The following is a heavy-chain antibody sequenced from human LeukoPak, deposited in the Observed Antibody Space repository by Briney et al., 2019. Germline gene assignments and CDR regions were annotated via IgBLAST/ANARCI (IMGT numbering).Heavy chain of an antibody. D-gene: IGHD5-24*01. Sequence: ASVKVPCKASGYTFTGYYMHWVRQAPGQGLEWMGRINPNSGGTNYAQKFQGRVTMTRDTSISTAYMELSRLRSDDTAVYYCARGSRCLQFSSGAFDIWGQGTMVTVSS. CDR3: ARGSRCLQFSSGAFDI. CDR2: INPNSGGT. J-gene: IGHJ3*02. V-gene: IGHV1-2*06. CDR1: GYTFTGYY.